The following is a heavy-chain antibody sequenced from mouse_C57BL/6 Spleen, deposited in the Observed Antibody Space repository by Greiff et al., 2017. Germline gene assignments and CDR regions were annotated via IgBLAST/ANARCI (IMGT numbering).Heavy chain of an antibody. J-gene: IGHJ3*01. CDR3: ARVPSGSGYAY. V-gene: IGHV1-61*01. D-gene: IGHD3-2*02. CDR1: GYTFTSYW. CDR2: IDPSDSET. Sequence: QVQLQQPGAELVRPGSSVKLSCKASGYTFTSYWMDWVKQRPGQGLEWIGNIDPSDSETHYNQKFKDKDTLTVDKSSSTAYMQLSSLTSEDSAVYYCARVPSGSGYAYWGQGTLVTVSA.